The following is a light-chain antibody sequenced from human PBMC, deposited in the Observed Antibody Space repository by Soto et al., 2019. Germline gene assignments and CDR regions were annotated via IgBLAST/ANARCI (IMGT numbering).Light chain of an antibody. J-gene: IGKJ2*01. CDR1: QSVSSN. Sequence: EIVMTQSPATLSMSPGERATLSCRASQSVSSNLAWYQQKPGQAPRLLIYGASTRATGIQSRFSGSGSGTEVTLTISSLQCEDFAIYYCQQYNNWLFTFGQGTKLEIK. CDR2: GAS. CDR3: QQYNNWLFT. V-gene: IGKV3-15*01.